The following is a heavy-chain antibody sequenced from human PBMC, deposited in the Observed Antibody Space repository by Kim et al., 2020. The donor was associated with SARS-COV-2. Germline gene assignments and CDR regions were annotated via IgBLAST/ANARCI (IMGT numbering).Heavy chain of an antibody. CDR3: AHGDYDPN. CDR2: VDYDGINT. V-gene: IGHV3-74*01. J-gene: IGHJ4*02. Sequence: GGSLRLSCVASGFNLGTYWMNWVRQAPGKGLVWVSRVDYDGINTFYADSVKGRFPVSLDNSPNTLFLQLNRLPAAAPAVSYCAHGDYDPNWGQVTLVTVS. CDR1: GFNLGTYW. D-gene: IGHD3-22*01.